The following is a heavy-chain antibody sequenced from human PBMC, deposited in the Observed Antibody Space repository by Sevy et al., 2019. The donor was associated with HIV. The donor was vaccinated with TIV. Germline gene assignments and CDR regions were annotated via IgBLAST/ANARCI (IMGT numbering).Heavy chain of an antibody. Sequence: GGSLRLSCAASGFTFSNYWMGWVRQAPGKGLEWVTNIKQNAGQKYYVDSVKGRFTISRDNAKNSLYLQMNSLRADDTAVYFCARDDGNYYFHYWGQGTLVTVSS. CDR1: GFTFSNYW. J-gene: IGHJ4*02. CDR3: ARDDGNYYFHY. V-gene: IGHV3-7*01. D-gene: IGHD1-7*01. CDR2: IKQNAGQK.